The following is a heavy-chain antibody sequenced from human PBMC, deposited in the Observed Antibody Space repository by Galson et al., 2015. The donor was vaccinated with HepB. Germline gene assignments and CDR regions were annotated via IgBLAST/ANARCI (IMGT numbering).Heavy chain of an antibody. J-gene: IGHJ6*04. CDR2: VRNKASSHTT. CDR3: ARGGV. CDR1: GFIFSNHY. D-gene: IGHD1-26*01. Sequence: SLRLSCAASGFIFSNHYMDWVRQAPGKGLEWVARVRNKASSHTTEYAASVRGRFTISRDDLKNSVYLQMNSLKIEDTAVYYCARGGVWGKGTTVTVSS. V-gene: IGHV3-72*01.